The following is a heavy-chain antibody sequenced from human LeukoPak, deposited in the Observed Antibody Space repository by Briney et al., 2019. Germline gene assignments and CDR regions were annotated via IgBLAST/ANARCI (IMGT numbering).Heavy chain of an antibody. V-gene: IGHV4-61*01. CDR1: GGSVSSGSYY. CDR2: IFYSGST. CDR3: ARGVAAATNWFDP. J-gene: IGHJ5*02. Sequence: PSETLSLICTVSGGSVSSGSYYWSWIRQPPGKGLEWIGYIFYSGSTNYNPSLKSRVTISVDTSKNQFSLKLSSVTAADTAVYYCARGVAAATNWFDPWGQGTLVAVSS. D-gene: IGHD2-2*01.